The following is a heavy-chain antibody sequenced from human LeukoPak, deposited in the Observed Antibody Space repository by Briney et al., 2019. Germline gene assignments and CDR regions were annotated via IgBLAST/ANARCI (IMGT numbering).Heavy chain of an antibody. CDR2: IYYSGST. CDR3: ARHLECISSWKGYYFDY. Sequence: SETLSLTCTVSGGSISSNSHFWDWIRQSPGKGLEWIGTIYYSGSTYYSPSLKSRVTISVDTSKNQFSLKLSSVTAADTAVYYCARHLECISSWKGYYFDYWGQGTLVTVSS. J-gene: IGHJ4*02. V-gene: IGHV4-39*01. CDR1: GGSISSNSHF. D-gene: IGHD6-13*01.